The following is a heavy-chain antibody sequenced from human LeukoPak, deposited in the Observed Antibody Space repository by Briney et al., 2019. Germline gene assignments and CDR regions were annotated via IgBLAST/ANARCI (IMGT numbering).Heavy chain of an antibody. J-gene: IGHJ4*02. D-gene: IGHD3-10*01. CDR2: VSCSSNYI. CDR3: ARDYYGSGSCDY. V-gene: IGHV3-21*01. CDR1: GFTFSSYS. Sequence: GGSLRLSCAASGFTFSSYSMNWVRQAPGKGLEWVSFVSCSSNYIYYADSVKGRFTISRDDAKNSLYLQMNSLRAEDTAVYYCARDYYGSGSCDYWGQGTLVTVSS.